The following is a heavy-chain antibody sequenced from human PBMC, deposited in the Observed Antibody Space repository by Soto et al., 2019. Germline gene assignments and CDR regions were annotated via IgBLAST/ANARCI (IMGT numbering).Heavy chain of an antibody. D-gene: IGHD3-22*01. CDR1: GGSISSGGYY. J-gene: IGHJ3*02. V-gene: IGHV4-31*03. CDR2: IYYSGST. CDR3: AREPRDHYDSSGYYPGAFDI. Sequence: SETLSLTCTVSGGSISSGGYYWSWIRQHRGKGLEWIGYIYYSGSTYYNPSLKSRVTISVDTSKNQFSLKLSSVTAADTAVYYCAREPRDHYDSSGYYPGAFDIWGQGTMVTVSS.